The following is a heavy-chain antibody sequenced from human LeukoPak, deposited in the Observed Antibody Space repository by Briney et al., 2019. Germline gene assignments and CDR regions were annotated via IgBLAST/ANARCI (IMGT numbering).Heavy chain of an antibody. V-gene: IGHV1-18*01. J-gene: IGHJ5*02. CDR3: ARGGGIQLWFQRDNWFDP. CDR1: GYTFTSYG. Sequence: ASVKVSCKASGYTFTSYGISWVRQAPGQGSEWMGWISAYNGNTNYAQKLQGRVTMTTDASTSTAYMELRSLRSDDTAVYYCARGGGIQLWFQRDNWFDPWGQGTLVTVSS. CDR2: ISAYNGNT. D-gene: IGHD5-18*01.